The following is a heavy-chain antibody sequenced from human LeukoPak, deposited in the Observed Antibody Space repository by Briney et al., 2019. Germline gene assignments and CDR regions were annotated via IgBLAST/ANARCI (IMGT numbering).Heavy chain of an antibody. V-gene: IGHV4-4*07. CDR3: ARDVKGSGSYYSRYNWFDP. CDR1: GGSISSYY. CDR2: IYTSGST. J-gene: IGHJ5*02. D-gene: IGHD3-10*01. Sequence: PSETLSLTCTVSGGSISSYYWSWIRQPAGKGLEWIGRIYTSGSTNYNPSLKSRVTMSVDTSKNQFSLKLSSVTAADTAVYYCARDVKGSGSYYSRYNWFDPWGQGTLVTVSS.